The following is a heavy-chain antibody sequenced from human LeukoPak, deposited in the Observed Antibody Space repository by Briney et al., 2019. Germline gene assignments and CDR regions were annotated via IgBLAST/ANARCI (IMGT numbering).Heavy chain of an antibody. CDR2: IYHSGST. J-gene: IGHJ4*02. Sequence: SETLSLTCTVSNYSIISDYYWGWIRQAPGKGLEWIGTIYHSGSTSYNPSLNSRVTISVDTSKNQFSLKLTSVSAADTAVYFCAIRFSHGPFDYWGQGTLVTVSS. D-gene: IGHD3-3*01. CDR1: NYSIISDYY. V-gene: IGHV4-38-2*02. CDR3: AIRFSHGPFDY.